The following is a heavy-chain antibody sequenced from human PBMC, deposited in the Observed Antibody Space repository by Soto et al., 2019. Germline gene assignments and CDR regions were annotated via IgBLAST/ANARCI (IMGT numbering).Heavy chain of an antibody. V-gene: IGHV1-69*01. Sequence: VQLMQSGAEVKQPGSSVKVSCKASGGTFSSHSINWVRQAPGQGLEWMRGIITLFGTANYAQNFQGRVTITADQSTSTAYMERNSLRSDDTAVYYCAREVGYGDFSAALLDWGQGTLVTVSS. J-gene: IGHJ4*02. CDR2: IITLFGTA. CDR1: GGTFSSHS. D-gene: IGHD4-17*01. CDR3: AREVGYGDFSAALLD.